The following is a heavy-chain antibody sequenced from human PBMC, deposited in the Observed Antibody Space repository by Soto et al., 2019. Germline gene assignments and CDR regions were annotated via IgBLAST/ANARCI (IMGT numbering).Heavy chain of an antibody. Sequence: EVQLVESGGGSVQPGGSLRLSCAASGFTFINYCMHWVRQAPGKGLVWVSRIKYDGRTTNNAESVKGRFTITRDNAKSTLYLQMDSLRAEDTAVYYCARGARGQYHLEYWGQGTLVTVSS. CDR1: GFTFINYC. J-gene: IGHJ4*02. V-gene: IGHV3-74*01. CDR2: IKYDGRTT. D-gene: IGHD4-4*01. CDR3: ARGARGQYHLEY.